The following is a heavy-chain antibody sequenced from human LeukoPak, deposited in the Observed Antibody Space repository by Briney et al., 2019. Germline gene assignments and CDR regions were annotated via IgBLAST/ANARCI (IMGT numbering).Heavy chain of an antibody. D-gene: IGHD6-19*01. CDR2: ISSSGGST. J-gene: IGHJ4*02. CDR3: VKVVISGWYLPFDY. CDR1: GFTFSSHA. V-gene: IGHV3-64D*06. Sequence: PGGSLRLSCSASGFTFSSHAMHWVRQAPGKGLEYVSAISSSGGSTYYADSVKGRFTISRDNSKNTLYLQMSSLRAEDTAVYYCVKVVISGWYLPFDYWGQGTLVTVSS.